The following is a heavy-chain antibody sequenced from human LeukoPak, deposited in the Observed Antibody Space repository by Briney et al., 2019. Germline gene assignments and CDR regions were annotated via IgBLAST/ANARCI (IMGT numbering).Heavy chain of an antibody. V-gene: IGHV3-23*01. Sequence: SGGSLRLSCAASGFTFSSYAMSWVRQAPGKGLEWVSAISGSGGGTYYADSVKGRFTISRDNSKNTLYLQMNSLRAEDTAVYYCAKVSHTAIVNPEDAFDIWGQGTMDTVSS. CDR1: GFTFSSYA. J-gene: IGHJ3*02. CDR2: ISGSGGGT. D-gene: IGHD5-18*01. CDR3: AKVSHTAIVNPEDAFDI.